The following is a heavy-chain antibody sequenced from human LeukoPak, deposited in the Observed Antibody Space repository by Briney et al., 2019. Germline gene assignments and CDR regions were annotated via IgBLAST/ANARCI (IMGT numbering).Heavy chain of an antibody. CDR1: GYTFTIYT. J-gene: IGHJ3*02. CDR2: INTNTGNP. V-gene: IGHV7-4-1*02. D-gene: IGHD2/OR15-2a*01. Sequence: GASVKVSCKASGYTFTIYTMNWVRQAPGQGLEWMGWINTNTGNPTYAQGFTGRFVFSLDTSVSTAYLQISSLKAEDTAVYYCARVLLRHGFDIWGQGTMVTVSS. CDR3: ARVLLRHGFDI.